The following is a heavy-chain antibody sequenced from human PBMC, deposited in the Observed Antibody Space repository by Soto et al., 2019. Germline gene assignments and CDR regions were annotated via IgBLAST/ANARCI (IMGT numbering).Heavy chain of an antibody. V-gene: IGHV3-30*18. CDR3: ANLIRPLFFGVDLYGMDV. CDR1: GFSFSNYG. CDR2: ISHDGSDK. Sequence: LRLSCAASGFSFSNYGMHWVRQAPGKGLEWVAVISHDGSDKYYADSVKGRFTISRDNSKNTLYLQMNSLSLTTEDTAVYYCANLIRPLFFGVDLYGMDVWGQGTTVTVSS. D-gene: IGHD3-3*01. J-gene: IGHJ6*02.